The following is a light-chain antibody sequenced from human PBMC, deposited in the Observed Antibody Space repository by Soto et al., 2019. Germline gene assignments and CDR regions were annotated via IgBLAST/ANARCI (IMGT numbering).Light chain of an antibody. J-gene: IGLJ1*01. CDR2: EVA. CDR1: SGDVGSYNL. CDR3: CSYAGNSEV. V-gene: IGLV2-23*02. Sequence: QSVLTQPASVSGSPGQSITIPCTGTSGDVGSYNLVSWYRQHPGKAPKLLIYEVAERPSGVSNRFSGSKSGSTASLTISGLQPDDEADYYCCSYAGNSEVFGTGTKATVL.